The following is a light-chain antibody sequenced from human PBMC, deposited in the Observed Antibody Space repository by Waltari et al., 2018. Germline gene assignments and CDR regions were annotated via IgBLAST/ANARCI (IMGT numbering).Light chain of an antibody. CDR1: SSNLGSNYH. CDR3: QSYDNNLRAWV. V-gene: IGLV1-40*01. Sequence: QSGLTQPPSVSGAAGQRVIISCTGTSSNLGSNYHVHWYQQFPGTAPKVLIYANATRPSGIPDRFTASKSGTSASLTITGLQTEDEADYYCQSYDNNLRAWVFGGGTKVTVL. J-gene: IGLJ3*02. CDR2: ANA.